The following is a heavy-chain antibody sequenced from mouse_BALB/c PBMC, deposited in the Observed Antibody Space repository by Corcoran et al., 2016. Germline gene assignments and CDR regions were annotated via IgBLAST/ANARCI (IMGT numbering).Heavy chain of an antibody. J-gene: IGHJ3*01. V-gene: IGHV9-3-1*01. CDR2: INTYTGEP. Sequence: QIQFVQSGPELKKPGETVKISCKASGYTFTNYGMNWVKQAPGKGLKWMGWINTYTGEPTYADDFKGRFAFSLETSASTAYLQINNLKNEDTATYFCARRGYYETAWFAYWGQGTLVTVSA. CDR1: GYTFTNYG. D-gene: IGHD2-3*01. CDR3: ARRGYYETAWFAY.